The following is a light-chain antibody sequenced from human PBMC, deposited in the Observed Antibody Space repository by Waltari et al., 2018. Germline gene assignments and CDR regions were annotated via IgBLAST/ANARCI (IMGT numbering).Light chain of an antibody. CDR2: DVS. CDR1: SSDVGAYTF. J-gene: IGLJ3*02. Sequence: QSALTQPASVSGSPGPSITISCTGTSSDVGAYTFVSWYQQHPGKAPKLMIYDVSNRPSGVSNRFSGSKSGNTASLTISGLQAEDEADYYCSSYTSSSTLWVFGGGTKLTIL. V-gene: IGLV2-14*01. CDR3: SSYTSSSTLWV.